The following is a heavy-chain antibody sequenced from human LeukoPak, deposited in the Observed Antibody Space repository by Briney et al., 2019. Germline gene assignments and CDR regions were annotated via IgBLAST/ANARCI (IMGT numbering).Heavy chain of an antibody. CDR2: INPSGGST. CDR1: GYTFTSYY. D-gene: IGHD5-18*01. CDR3: ARGGYSYGDRIDY. Sequence: ASVKVSCKASGYTFTSYYMHWVRQAPGQGLEWMGIINPSGGSTSYAQKFQGRVTITADESTSTAYMELSSLRSEDTAVYYCARGGYSYGDRIDYWGQGTLVTVSS. J-gene: IGHJ4*02. V-gene: IGHV1-46*01.